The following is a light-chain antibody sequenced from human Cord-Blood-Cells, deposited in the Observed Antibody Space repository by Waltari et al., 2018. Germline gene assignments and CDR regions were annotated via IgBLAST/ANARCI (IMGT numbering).Light chain of an antibody. CDR2: DVS. J-gene: IGLJ2*01. CDR3: CSYAGSYTKV. V-gene: IGLV2-11*01. Sequence: QSALTQPRSVSGSPGQSVTISCTGTSSDVGGYNYVSWYQQHPGKAPKLRIYDVSKRPSGVPDRCSGSKSGNPASLTISGLQAEDEADYYCCSYAGSYTKVFGGGTKLTVL. CDR1: SSDVGGYNY.